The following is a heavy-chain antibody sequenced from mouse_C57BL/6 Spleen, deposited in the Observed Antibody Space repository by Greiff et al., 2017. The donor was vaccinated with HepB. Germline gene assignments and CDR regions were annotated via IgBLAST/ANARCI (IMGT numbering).Heavy chain of an antibody. CDR1: GYAFSSYW. CDR3: ARRPDGYYYAMDY. CDR2: IYPGDGDT. Sequence: VKLQESGAELVKPGASVKISCKASGYAFSSYWMNWVKQRPGKGLEWIGQIYPGDGDTNYNGKFKGKATLTADKSSSTAYMQLSSLTSEDSAVYFCARRPDGYYYAMDYWGQGTSVTVSS. D-gene: IGHD2-3*01. J-gene: IGHJ4*01. V-gene: IGHV1-80*01.